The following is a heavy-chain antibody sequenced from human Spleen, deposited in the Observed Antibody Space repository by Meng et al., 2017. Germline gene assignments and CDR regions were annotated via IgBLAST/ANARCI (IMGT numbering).Heavy chain of an antibody. J-gene: IGHJ4*02. CDR2: INPGSGTT. D-gene: IGHD4-11*01. CDR3: AREQSPGHFDY. V-gene: IGHV1-46*01. CDR1: GYTFSDYH. Sequence: QVQLVQSGAEVKKTGASVKLSCRPSGYTFSDYHMNWVRQAPGQGLEWMGIINPGSGTTTYAQRFQGRVTLTRDTSTSTVYMELSSLGYEDTAVYYCAREQSPGHFDYLGQGILVTVSS.